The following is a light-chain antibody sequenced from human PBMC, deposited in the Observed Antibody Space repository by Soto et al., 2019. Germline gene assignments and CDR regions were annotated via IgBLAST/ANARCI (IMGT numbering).Light chain of an antibody. CDR3: QQYNNYSGA. J-gene: IGKJ1*01. CDR2: KAS. Sequence: DIQMTQSPSTLSASVGDRVTITCRASQNVNSWLAWYQQKPGKAPKLLIYKASNLENGVPSRFNGSGSGTEFTLTISGLQADDFGSYYCQQYNNYSGAFGQGTKVEIK. CDR1: QNVNSW. V-gene: IGKV1-5*03.